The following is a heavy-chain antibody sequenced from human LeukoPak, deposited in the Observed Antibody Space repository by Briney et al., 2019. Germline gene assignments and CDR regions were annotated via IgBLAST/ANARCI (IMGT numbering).Heavy chain of an antibody. CDR2: IYSGGTT. CDR1: GFTVSNNY. V-gene: IGHV3-53*01. CDR3: ARGSGSSSWETVVNLGGLGAFDI. D-gene: IGHD4-23*01. J-gene: IGHJ3*02. Sequence: GGSLRLSCAASGFTVSNNYMSWVRQAPGKGLEWVSVIYSGGTTYYTDSVKGRFTISRDNSKNTLYLQMNSLRAEDTAVYYCARGSGSSSWETVVNLGGLGAFDIWGQGTMVTVSS.